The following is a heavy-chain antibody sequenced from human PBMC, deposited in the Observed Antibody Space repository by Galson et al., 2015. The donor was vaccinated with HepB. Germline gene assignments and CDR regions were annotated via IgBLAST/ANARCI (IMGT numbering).Heavy chain of an antibody. CDR3: ARDHGSYYFFDY. V-gene: IGHV4-59*01. Sequence: ETLSLTCTVSGGSISSYYWSWIRQPPGKGLEWIGYIYYSGSTNYNPSLKSRVTISVDTSKNQFSLKLSSVTAADTAVYYCARDHGSYYFFDYWGQGTLVTVSS. CDR2: IYYSGST. CDR1: GGSISSYY. J-gene: IGHJ4*02. D-gene: IGHD1-26*01.